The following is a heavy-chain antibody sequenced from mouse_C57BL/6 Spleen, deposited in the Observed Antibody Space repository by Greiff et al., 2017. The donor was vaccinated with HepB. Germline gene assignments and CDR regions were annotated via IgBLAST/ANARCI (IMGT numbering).Heavy chain of an antibody. Sequence: QVQLQQSGAELVKPGASVKLSCKASGYTFTSYWMHWVKQRPGQGLEWIGMIHPNSGSTNYNEKFKSKATLTVDKSSSTAYMQLSSLTSEDSAVYYCARIGVTGTYAYWGQGTLVTVSA. CDR2: IHPNSGST. D-gene: IGHD4-1*01. CDR3: ARIGVTGTYAY. J-gene: IGHJ3*01. CDR1: GYTFTSYW. V-gene: IGHV1-64*01.